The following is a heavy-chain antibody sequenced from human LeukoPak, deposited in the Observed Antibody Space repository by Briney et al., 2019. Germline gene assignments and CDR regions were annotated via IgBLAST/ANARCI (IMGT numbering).Heavy chain of an antibody. V-gene: IGHV1-2*02. D-gene: IGHD2-21*02. Sequence: ASVKLSCKASGYTFTGYHIHWVRQAPGQGLEWMGWINPKNGGTRFAQKFQGRVTMTRDTSISTAYMELNSLRSDDTAVYYCATKKTPLYCGGDCYSGLGWFDPWGQGTLITVSS. CDR3: ATKKTPLYCGGDCYSGLGWFDP. CDR2: INPKNGGT. J-gene: IGHJ5*02. CDR1: GYTFTGYH.